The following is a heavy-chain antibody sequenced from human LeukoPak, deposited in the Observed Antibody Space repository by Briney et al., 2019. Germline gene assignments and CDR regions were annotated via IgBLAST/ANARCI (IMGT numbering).Heavy chain of an antibody. CDR3: ARGGDIVGATRSAFDI. D-gene: IGHD1-26*01. CDR1: GFTFRSYW. J-gene: IGHJ3*02. Sequence: GGSLRLSCAASGFTFRSYWMSWVRQAPGKGLEFVANIKQEGSEKYYVDSVKGRFTISRDNAKNSLYLQMNGLRAEDTAVYYCARGGDIVGATRSAFDIWGQGTLVTVSS. CDR2: IKQEGSEK. V-gene: IGHV3-7*05.